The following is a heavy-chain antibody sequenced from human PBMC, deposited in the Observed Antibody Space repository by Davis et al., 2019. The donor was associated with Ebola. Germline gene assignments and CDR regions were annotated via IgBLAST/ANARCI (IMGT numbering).Heavy chain of an antibody. Sequence: PSETLSLTCAVYGGSFNDYYWSWVRQSPGQGLEWIGEINHRGDTDYNPSLKRRVTISIDPSRLQFSLRLASVTASDTALYYCASLHQIRGKTCFDSWGQGNLVVVSS. V-gene: IGHV4-34*01. J-gene: IGHJ4*02. CDR3: ASLHQIRGKTCFDS. CDR1: GGSFNDYY. D-gene: IGHD2-2*01. CDR2: INHRGDT.